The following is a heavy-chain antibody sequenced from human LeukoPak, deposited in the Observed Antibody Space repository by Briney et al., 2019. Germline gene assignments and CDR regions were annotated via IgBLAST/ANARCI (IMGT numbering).Heavy chain of an antibody. Sequence: GGSLRLSCAASGFTFSDYYMSWIRQAPGKGLEWVSYISSSGSTIYYADSVKGRFAISRDNAKNSLYLQMNSLRAEDTAVYYCARETAYSGYDYDYWGQGTLVTVSS. J-gene: IGHJ4*02. CDR1: GFTFSDYY. V-gene: IGHV3-11*04. CDR3: ARETAYSGYDYDY. CDR2: ISSSGSTI. D-gene: IGHD5-12*01.